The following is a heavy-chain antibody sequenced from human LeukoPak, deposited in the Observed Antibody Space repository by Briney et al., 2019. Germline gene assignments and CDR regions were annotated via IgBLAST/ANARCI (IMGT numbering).Heavy chain of an antibody. CDR3: ARDRWLDYYYYGMDV. J-gene: IGHJ6*02. CDR2: ISAYNGKT. V-gene: IGHV1-18*01. Sequence: ASVKVSCKASGYTFTSYGISWVRQAPGQGLEWMGWISAYNGKTNYAQKLQGRGTMTTDTSTSTAYMELRSLRSDDTAVYYCARDRWLDYYYYGMDVWGQGTTVTVSS. CDR1: GYTFTSYG. D-gene: IGHD6-19*01.